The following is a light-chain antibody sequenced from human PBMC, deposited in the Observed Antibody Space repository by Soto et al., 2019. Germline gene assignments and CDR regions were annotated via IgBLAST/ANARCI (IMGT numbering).Light chain of an antibody. CDR3: AAWDDSLRVL. CDR2: RNN. Sequence: QPVLTQPPSASGTHGQRVTISCSGSSSNIGSNYVYWYQQLPGTAPKLLIYRNNQRPSGVPDRFSGSKSGTSASLAISGLRSEDEADYYCAAWDDSLRVLFGGGTKLTVL. CDR1: SSNIGSNY. V-gene: IGLV1-47*01. J-gene: IGLJ3*02.